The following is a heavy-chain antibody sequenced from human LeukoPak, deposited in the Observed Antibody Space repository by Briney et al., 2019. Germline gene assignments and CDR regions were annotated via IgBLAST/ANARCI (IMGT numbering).Heavy chain of an antibody. V-gene: IGHV4-38-2*02. Sequence: SETLFLTCTASGYSISSGYYWGWIRQPPGKGLEWIGSIYHSGSTYYNPSLKSRVTISVDTSKNQFSLKLSSVTAADTAVYYCARSYGSGSYYNGLDPWGQGTLVTVSS. CDR1: GYSISSGYY. J-gene: IGHJ5*02. CDR2: IYHSGST. CDR3: ARSYGSGSYYNGLDP. D-gene: IGHD3-10*01.